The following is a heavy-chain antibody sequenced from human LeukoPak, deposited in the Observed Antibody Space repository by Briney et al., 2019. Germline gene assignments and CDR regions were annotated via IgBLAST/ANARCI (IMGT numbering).Heavy chain of an antibody. J-gene: IGHJ4*02. V-gene: IGHV3-33*01. CDR3: ARDGPPLDY. CDR2: MLYGGTNK. Sequence: GGSLRLSCVASGFTFSTYGIQWVRQAPGKGLEWVAVMLYGGTNKYYADSVKGRFTISSDNSQNTLYLQMNSLRVEDTAVYHCARDGPPLDYWGQGTLVTVSS. CDR1: GFTFSTYG.